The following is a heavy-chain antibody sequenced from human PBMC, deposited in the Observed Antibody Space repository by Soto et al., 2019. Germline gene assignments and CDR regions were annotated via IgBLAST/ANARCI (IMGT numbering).Heavy chain of an antibody. CDR2: ISGSGGST. CDR3: AKDQNRALDAFDI. J-gene: IGHJ3*02. Sequence: GGSLRLSCAASGLTFSSYAMSWVRQAPGKGLEWVSAISGSGGSTYYADSVKGRFTISRDNSKNTLYLQMNSLRAEDTAVYYCAKDQNRALDAFDIWGQGTMLTVSS. D-gene: IGHD3-10*01. CDR1: GLTFSSYA. V-gene: IGHV3-23*01.